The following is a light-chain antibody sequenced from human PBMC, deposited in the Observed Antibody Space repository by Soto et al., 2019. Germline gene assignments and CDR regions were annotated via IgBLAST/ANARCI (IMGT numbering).Light chain of an antibody. Sequence: AIPMTQSPSSLTASVGDRVTITCRASQGIRNDLGWYQQKPGKAPKLLIYAASSLQSGVPSRFSGSGSGTDFTLSISSLQPEDFATYYCLQDYNYPHTFGQGTKLEIK. V-gene: IGKV1-6*01. CDR1: QGIRND. CDR3: LQDYNYPHT. J-gene: IGKJ2*01. CDR2: AAS.